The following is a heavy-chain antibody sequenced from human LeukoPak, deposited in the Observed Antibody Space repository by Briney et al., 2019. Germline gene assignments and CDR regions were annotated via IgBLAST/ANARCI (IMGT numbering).Heavy chain of an antibody. V-gene: IGHV5-51*01. CDR3: ARHESIQHGRNWFDP. J-gene: IGHJ5*02. CDR2: IYPGDSDT. Sequence: GESLKISCKGSGYSFTKYWIGWVRQMPGKGLEWMGIIYPGDSDTRYSPSFQGQVTISADKSISTAYLQWSSLKASATAMYYCARHESIQHGRNWFDPWGQGTLVTVSS. D-gene: IGHD6-6*01. CDR1: GYSFTKYW.